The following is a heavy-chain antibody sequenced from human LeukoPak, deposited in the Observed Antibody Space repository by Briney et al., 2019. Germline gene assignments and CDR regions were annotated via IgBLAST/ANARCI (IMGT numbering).Heavy chain of an antibody. CDR2: INPNSGGT. V-gene: IGHV1-2*02. CDR1: GYSFTDYY. Sequence: ASVKVSCKASGYSFTDYYMHWVRQAPGQGLEWMGWINPNSGGTNSAQKFQGRDTMTRDTSITTVYMEVSWLTSDDTAIYYCARADRLHGGPYLIGPWGQGTLVTVSS. J-gene: IGHJ5*02. CDR3: ARADRLHGGPYLIGP. D-gene: IGHD2-21*01.